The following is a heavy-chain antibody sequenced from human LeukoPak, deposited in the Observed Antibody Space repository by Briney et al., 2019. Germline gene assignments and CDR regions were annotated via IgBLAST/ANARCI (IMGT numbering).Heavy chain of an antibody. CDR1: GFTVSSNY. Sequence: PGGSLRLSCAASGFTVSSNYMSWVRQAPGKGLEWVSVIYSGGSTYYADSVKGRFTISRDNSKNTLYLQVNSLRAEDTAVYYCARVHDFYYFDYWGQGTLVTVSS. J-gene: IGHJ4*02. V-gene: IGHV3-53*01. D-gene: IGHD2-21*02. CDR2: IYSGGST. CDR3: ARVHDFYYFDY.